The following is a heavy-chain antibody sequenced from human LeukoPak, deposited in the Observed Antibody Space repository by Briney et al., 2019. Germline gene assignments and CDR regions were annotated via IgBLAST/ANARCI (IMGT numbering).Heavy chain of an antibody. J-gene: IGHJ4*02. Sequence: ASETLSLTCTVSGGSVSSGSYYWSWIRQPPGKGLGWIGYIYYSGSANYNPSLKSRVTISVDTSKNQFSLKLSSVTAADTAVYYCARDRKYYGSGSYYNAIDYWGQGTLVTVSS. CDR1: GGSVSSGSYY. V-gene: IGHV4-61*01. CDR3: ARDRKYYGSGSYYNAIDY. D-gene: IGHD3-10*01. CDR2: IYYSGSA.